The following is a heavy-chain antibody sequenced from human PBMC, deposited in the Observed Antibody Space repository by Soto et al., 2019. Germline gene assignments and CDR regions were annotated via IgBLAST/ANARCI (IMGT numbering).Heavy chain of an antibody. CDR2: INPSGGST. J-gene: IGHJ3*02. CDR3: AREPVDQLGAFDI. CDR1: GYTFTSYY. D-gene: IGHD2-2*01. V-gene: IGHV1-46*01. Sequence: ASVKVSCKASGYTFTSYYMHWVRQAPGQGLEWMGIINPSGGSTSYAQKFQGRVTMIRDTSTSTVYMELSSLRSEDTAVYYCAREPVDQLGAFDIWGQGTMVTVSS.